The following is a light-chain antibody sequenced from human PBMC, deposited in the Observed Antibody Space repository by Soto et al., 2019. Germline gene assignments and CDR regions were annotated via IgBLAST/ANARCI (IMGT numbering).Light chain of an antibody. CDR2: DAS. CDR1: QTVSSY. V-gene: IGKV3-11*01. J-gene: IGKJ4*01. CDR3: QQRGSWPLT. Sequence: EIVLTQSPATLSLSPGDRATLSCRASQTVSSYLAWYQQKPGQAPRLLIYDASNRATGIPARFSGSGSGTDFTLTISSLGPEDFAVYYCQQRGSWPLTFGGGTKVEIK.